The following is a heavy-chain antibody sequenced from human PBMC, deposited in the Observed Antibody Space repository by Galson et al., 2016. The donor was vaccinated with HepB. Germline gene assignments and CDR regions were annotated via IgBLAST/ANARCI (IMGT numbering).Heavy chain of an antibody. V-gene: IGHV3-21*01. D-gene: IGHD3-22*01. Sequence: SLRLSCAGSGIHFSTYTFIWVRQAPGKGLEWVSSIGGSSSDLHYADSMKGRFTISRDNAKTSVSLHLSSLRVDDTAVYYCMTFQPNYYDASGYHQHWGQGALVTVSS. CDR1: GIHFSTYT. CDR2: IGGSSSDL. CDR3: MTFQPNYYDASGYHQH. J-gene: IGHJ4*02.